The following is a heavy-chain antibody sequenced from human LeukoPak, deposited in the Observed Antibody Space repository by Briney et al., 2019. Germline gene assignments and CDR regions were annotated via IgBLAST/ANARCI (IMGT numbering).Heavy chain of an antibody. Sequence: SETLSLTCTVSGGSISSYYWSWIRQPPGKGLEWIGYIYDSGSTNYNPSLKRRVTISVDTSKNQFSLKLSSVTAADTAVYYCARGIYCSSTSCSNAFDIWGQGTMVTVSS. CDR3: ARGIYCSSTSCSNAFDI. V-gene: IGHV4-59*01. J-gene: IGHJ3*02. CDR1: GGSISSYY. CDR2: IYDSGST. D-gene: IGHD2-2*01.